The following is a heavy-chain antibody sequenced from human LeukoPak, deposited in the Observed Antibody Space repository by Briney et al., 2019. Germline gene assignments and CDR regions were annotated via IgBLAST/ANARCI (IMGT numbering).Heavy chain of an antibody. V-gene: IGHV4-59*01. D-gene: IGHD1-26*01. Sequence: ASETLSLTCTVSGGSISNYYWSWIRQPPGKGLEWIGYMYYSGSTYYNPSLRSRVTISVDTSKNQFSLNLNSVTAADTAVYYCARALSGTYGLFQHWGQGTLVTVSS. CDR3: ARALSGTYGLFQH. CDR2: MYYSGST. J-gene: IGHJ1*01. CDR1: GGSISNYY.